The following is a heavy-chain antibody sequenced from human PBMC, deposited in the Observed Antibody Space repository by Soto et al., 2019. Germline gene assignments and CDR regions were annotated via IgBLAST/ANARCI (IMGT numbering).Heavy chain of an antibody. D-gene: IGHD2-21*01. V-gene: IGHV4-59*01. Sequence: QVQLQESGPGLVKPSETLSLTCTVPGGSISSYYWSWIRQPPGKGLEWIGYIYYSGRINYNPSLKSRVTISVATSKNQFSLMPSAVTAADTAVYYCASLWGGAFDFWGQGKMVTVSS. J-gene: IGHJ3*01. CDR3: ASLWGGAFDF. CDR1: GGSISSYY. CDR2: IYYSGRI.